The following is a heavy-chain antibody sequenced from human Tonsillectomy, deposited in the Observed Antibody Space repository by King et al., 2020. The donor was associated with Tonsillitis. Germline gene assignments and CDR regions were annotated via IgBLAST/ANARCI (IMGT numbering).Heavy chain of an antibody. CDR2: IWDDGSNK. CDR3: ARDPIDYPLDAFDI. CDR1: GFTFSSYG. J-gene: IGHJ3*02. Sequence: VQLVESGGGVVQPGRSLRLSCGASGFTFSSYGMHLVRQAPGKGLEGVAVIWDDGSNKYYADSVKGRFTISRDNSKNTLYLQMNSLRAEDTAVYYCARDPIDYPLDAFDIWGQGTMVTVSS. D-gene: IGHD4-11*01. V-gene: IGHV3-33*01.